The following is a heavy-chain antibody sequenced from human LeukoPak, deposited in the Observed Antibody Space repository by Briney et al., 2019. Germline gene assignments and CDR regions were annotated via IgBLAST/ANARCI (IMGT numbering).Heavy chain of an antibody. V-gene: IGHV3-11*04. J-gene: IGHJ4*02. D-gene: IGHD1-7*01. CDR1: KFTFSDYY. Sequence: GGSLRLSCAASKFTFSDYYMSWIRQAPGKGLEWVAYIDNSGRTIYYADSVKGRFTISRDNSKNTLYLQMNSLRAEDTAVYYCARGTGTTDYWGQGTLVTVSS. CDR2: IDNSGRTI. CDR3: ARGTGTTDY.